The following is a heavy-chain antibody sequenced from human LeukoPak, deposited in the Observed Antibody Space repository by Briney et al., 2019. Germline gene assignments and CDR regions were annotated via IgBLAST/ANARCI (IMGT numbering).Heavy chain of an antibody. CDR1: GGSFSGYY. CDR2: INHSGST. Sequence: PSETLSLTCAVYGGSFSGYYWSWIRQPPGKGLEWIGEINHSGSTNYNPSLKSRVTISVDTSKNQFSLKLSSVTAADTAVYYCARHAYYYDSSGYYYPFDYWGQGTLVTVSS. J-gene: IGHJ4*02. CDR3: ARHAYYYDSSGYYYPFDY. V-gene: IGHV4-34*01. D-gene: IGHD3-22*01.